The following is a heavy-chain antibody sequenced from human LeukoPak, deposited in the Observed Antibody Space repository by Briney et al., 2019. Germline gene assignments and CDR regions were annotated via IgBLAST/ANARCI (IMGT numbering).Heavy chain of an antibody. J-gene: IGHJ4*02. CDR2: INWNGGST. V-gene: IGHV3-20*04. CDR1: GFTFDDYA. D-gene: IGHD3-3*01. Sequence: PGGSLRLSCAASGFTFDDYAMHWVRQAPGKGLEWVSGINWNGGSTGYSDSVKGRFTISRDNAKNSLYLQMNSLRAEDTALYYCARLKTYYDFWSGYYMDYWGQGTLVTVSS. CDR3: ARLKTYYDFWSGYYMDY.